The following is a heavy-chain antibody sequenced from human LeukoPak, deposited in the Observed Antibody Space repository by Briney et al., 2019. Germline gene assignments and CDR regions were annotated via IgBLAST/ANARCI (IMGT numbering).Heavy chain of an antibody. J-gene: IGHJ4*02. V-gene: IGHV3-7*01. D-gene: IGHD3-22*01. CDR1: EFTFSSYW. CDR3: ARDPVPDYYDSSINFDY. Sequence: GGSLRLSCAASEFTFSSYWMSWVRQAPGKGLEWVANIKQDGSEKYYVDSVKGRFTISRDNAKNSLYLQMNSLRAEDTAVYYCARDPVPDYYDSSINFDYWGQGTLVTVSS. CDR2: IKQDGSEK.